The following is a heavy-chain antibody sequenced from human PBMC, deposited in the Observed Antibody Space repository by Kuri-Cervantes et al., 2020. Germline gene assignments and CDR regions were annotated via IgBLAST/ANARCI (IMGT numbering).Heavy chain of an antibody. Sequence: GGSLRLSCAASGFTFSDYYMSWIRQAPGKGLEWVANIKQDGSEKYYVDSVKGRFTISRDNAKNSLYLQMNSLRAEDTAVYYCARDQPKSVYYDFWSGYPNWFDPWGQGTLVTVSS. CDR2: IKQDGSEK. V-gene: IGHV3-7*01. J-gene: IGHJ5*02. CDR3: ARDQPKSVYYDFWSGYPNWFDP. CDR1: GFTFSDYY. D-gene: IGHD3-3*01.